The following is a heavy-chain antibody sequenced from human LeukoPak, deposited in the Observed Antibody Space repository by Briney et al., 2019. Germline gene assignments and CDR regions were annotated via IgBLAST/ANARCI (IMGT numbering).Heavy chain of an antibody. CDR3: ARASPGYDSSGYLQGYYYMDV. CDR1: GGSISSGGYS. CDR2: IYHSWST. D-gene: IGHD3-22*01. Sequence: SETLSLTCAVSGGSISSGGYSWSWIRQPPGKGLEWIGYIYHSWSTYYNPSLKSRVTISVDRSKNQFSLKLSSVTAADTAVYYCARASPGYDSSGYLQGYYYMDVWGKGTTVTVSS. J-gene: IGHJ6*03. V-gene: IGHV4-30-2*01.